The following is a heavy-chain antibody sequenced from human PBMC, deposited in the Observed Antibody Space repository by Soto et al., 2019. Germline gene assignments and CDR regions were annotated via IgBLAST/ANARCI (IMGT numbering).Heavy chain of an antibody. CDR1: GYTFTSYG. D-gene: IGHD6-13*01. CDR3: ARDPGLYIAAAGIGDMEV. CDR2: ISAYNGNT. V-gene: IGHV1-18*04. J-gene: IGHJ6*02. Sequence: QVQLVQSGAEVKKPGASVKVSCKASGYTFTSYGISWVRQAPGQGLEWMGWISAYNGNTNYAQKLQGRVTMTTDTSTSTAYMELRSLRSDDTAVYYCARDPGLYIAAAGIGDMEVWGQGTTVTVSS.